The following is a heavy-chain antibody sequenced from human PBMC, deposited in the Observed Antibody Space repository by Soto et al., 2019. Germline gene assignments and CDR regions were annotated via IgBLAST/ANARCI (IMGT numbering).Heavy chain of an antibody. J-gene: IGHJ6*02. D-gene: IGHD6-13*01. CDR2: IDPSDSYT. Sequence: ESLKISCKGSAYSFSNYWINWVRQMPGKGLEWMGRIDPSDSYTNYSPSFQGHVTISADKSITTAYLQWTSLEASDTSMYYCARGSSPGYYYYTMDVWGHGTTVTVSS. CDR3: ARGSSPGYYYYTMDV. CDR1: AYSFSNYW. V-gene: IGHV5-10-1*01.